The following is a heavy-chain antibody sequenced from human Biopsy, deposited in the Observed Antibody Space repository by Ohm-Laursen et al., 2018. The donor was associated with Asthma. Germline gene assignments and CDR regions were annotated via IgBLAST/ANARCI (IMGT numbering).Heavy chain of an antibody. CDR2: IYYTGSD. CDR3: ARSLYSNSWQYVWLDS. J-gene: IGHJ5*01. Sequence: GTLSLTCTVSGGSVSTGSYYWSWIRQPPGKGLEWLGYIYYTGSDNYNPSLKSRVTISVDTSKNQFSLRLSSVTAADTAVYYCARSLYSNSWQYVWLDSWGQGTLVTVSS. V-gene: IGHV4-61*01. CDR1: GGSVSTGSYY. D-gene: IGHD6-13*01.